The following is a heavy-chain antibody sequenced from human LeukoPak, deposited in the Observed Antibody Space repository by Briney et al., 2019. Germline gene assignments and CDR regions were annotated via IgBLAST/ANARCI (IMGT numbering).Heavy chain of an antibody. Sequence: ASVKVSCKASGYTFTGYYMHWVRQAPGQGLEWMGRINPNSGGTNYAQKFQGRVTMTRDTSISTAYMELSRLRSDDTALYYCARSPFRSGWYTGDYWGQGTLVTVSS. CDR1: GYTFTGYY. CDR3: ARSPFRSGWYTGDY. V-gene: IGHV1-2*06. D-gene: IGHD6-19*01. J-gene: IGHJ4*02. CDR2: INPNSGGT.